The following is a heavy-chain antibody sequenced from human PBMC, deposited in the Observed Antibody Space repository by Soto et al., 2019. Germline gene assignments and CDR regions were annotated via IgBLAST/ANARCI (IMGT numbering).Heavy chain of an antibody. V-gene: IGHV3-23*01. Sequence: PGGSLRLSCAASGFTFSSYAMSWVRQAPGKGLEWVSTISGNGVSSYYADSVKGRFTISRDSSNNTFYLQMNSLRADDTAFYYCAKSPLVMPAASDWFDPWGQGTLVTVSS. CDR1: GFTFSSYA. CDR3: AKSPLVMPAASDWFDP. D-gene: IGHD2-2*01. CDR2: ISGNGVSS. J-gene: IGHJ5*02.